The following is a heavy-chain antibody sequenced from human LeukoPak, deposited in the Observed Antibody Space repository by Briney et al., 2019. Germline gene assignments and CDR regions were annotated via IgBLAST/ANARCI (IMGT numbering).Heavy chain of an antibody. J-gene: IGHJ3*02. V-gene: IGHV3-21*01. CDR3: ARAPHCSSTSCYKGAFDI. D-gene: IGHD2-2*02. Sequence: GGSLRLSCAASGFTFSTYAMNWVRQAPGKGLEWVSFITTTSNYMYYADSVKGRFTISRDNAKDSLYLQMNSLSAEDTALYYCARAPHCSSTSCYKGAFDIWGPGTMVTVSS. CDR2: ITTTSNYM. CDR1: GFTFSTYA.